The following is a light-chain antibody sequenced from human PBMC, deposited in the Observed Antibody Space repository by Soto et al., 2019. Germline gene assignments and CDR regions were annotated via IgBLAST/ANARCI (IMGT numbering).Light chain of an antibody. CDR3: AAWDDTVRSYV. J-gene: IGLJ1*01. CDR1: ISNIGNNY. CDR2: RNN. V-gene: IGLV1-47*01. Sequence: QSVLTQPTSVSGTTGKRVTISCSGSISNIGNNYVYWFQQLPGTAPKVLSNRNNQRPSGVPDRFSGSKSGTSASLAISGLRSEDEAEYYCAAWDDTVRSYVFGTGTKLTVL.